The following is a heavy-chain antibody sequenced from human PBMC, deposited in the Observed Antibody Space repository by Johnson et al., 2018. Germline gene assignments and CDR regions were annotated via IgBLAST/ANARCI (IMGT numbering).Heavy chain of an antibody. Sequence: VQLVESGGGSVQPGGSLRLSCAASGFTFSSYGMSWVRQAPGKGLEWVSPVLGSGGTTYYADSVKGRFTISRDNSKNTVFLQMNRLRADVTAIFYCAKELRKWGRIPASFDSWGQGTMVTVSS. V-gene: IGHV3-23*04. CDR3: AKELRKWGRIPASFDS. D-gene: IGHD7-27*01. CDR1: GFTFSSYG. J-gene: IGHJ3*02. CDR2: VLGSGGTT.